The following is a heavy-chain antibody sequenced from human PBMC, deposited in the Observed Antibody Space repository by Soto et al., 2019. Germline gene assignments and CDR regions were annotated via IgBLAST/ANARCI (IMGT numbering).Heavy chain of an antibody. CDR2: INPNSGGT. Sequence: ASVKVSCKASGYTFTGYYMHWVRQAPGQGLEWMGWINPNSGGTNYAQKFQGRVTMTRDTSISTAYMELSRLRYDDTAVYYCARDSRKVGATAFDIWGQGTMVTVSS. CDR1: GYTFTGYY. V-gene: IGHV1-2*02. D-gene: IGHD1-26*01. CDR3: ARDSRKVGATAFDI. J-gene: IGHJ3*02.